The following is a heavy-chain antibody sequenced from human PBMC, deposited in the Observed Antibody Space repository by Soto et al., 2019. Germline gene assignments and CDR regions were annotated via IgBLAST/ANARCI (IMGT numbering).Heavy chain of an antibody. J-gene: IGHJ6*02. CDR2: IYSGGST. CDR1: GFTVSSNY. D-gene: IGHD2-2*01. CDR3: ARVLVVPAPKGMDV. Sequence: GGSLRLSCAASGFTVSSNYMSWVRQAPGKGLEWVSVIYSGGSTYYADSVKGRFTISRDNSKNTLYLQMNSLRAEDTAVYYCARVLVVPAPKGMDVWGQGPRVTV. V-gene: IGHV3-53*01.